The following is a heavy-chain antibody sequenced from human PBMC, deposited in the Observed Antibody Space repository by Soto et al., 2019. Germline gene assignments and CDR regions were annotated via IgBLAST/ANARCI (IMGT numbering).Heavy chain of an antibody. Sequence: QVQLQESGPGLVKPSQTLSLTCTVSGGSISSGGYYWSWIRQHPGKGLEWIGYIYYSGSTYYNPSLKSRVTISVDTSKNQFSLKLSSVTAADTAVYYCXXXXVLHDFWSGLRGWFDPWGQGTLVTVXS. V-gene: IGHV4-31*03. J-gene: IGHJ5*02. D-gene: IGHD3-3*01. CDR3: XXXXVLHDFWSGLRGWFDP. CDR2: IYYSGST. CDR1: GGSISSGGYY.